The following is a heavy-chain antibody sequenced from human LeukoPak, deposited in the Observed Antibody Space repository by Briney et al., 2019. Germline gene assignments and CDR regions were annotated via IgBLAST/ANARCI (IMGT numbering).Heavy chain of an antibody. D-gene: IGHD3-22*01. Sequence: GGSLRLSCAASGFTFSSYRMSWVRQAPGTGLEWVANINQGGSERYSVDSVKGRFTISRDNAKNSLYLQMNSLRAEDTAVYYCTTGLEYYDSSKYWGQGTLVTVSS. CDR3: TTGLEYYDSSKY. V-gene: IGHV3-7*01. CDR1: GFTFSSYR. J-gene: IGHJ4*02. CDR2: INQGGSER.